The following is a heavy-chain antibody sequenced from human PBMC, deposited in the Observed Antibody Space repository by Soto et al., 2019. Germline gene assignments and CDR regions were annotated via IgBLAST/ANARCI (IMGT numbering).Heavy chain of an antibody. Sequence: QVQLQESGPGLVKPSQTLTLTCSVSGGSIDTGGFYWSWARQLPGKGLQWIGYIYYTGAAYYNPALTSRVVISLDTSANHFSLSLTSLTAAYTAVYYCASGTFNDISFDSWGQGILVTVSS. CDR1: GGSIDTGGFY. CDR3: ASGTFNDISFDS. D-gene: IGHD2-21*01. J-gene: IGHJ4*02. V-gene: IGHV4-31*03. CDR2: IYYTGAA.